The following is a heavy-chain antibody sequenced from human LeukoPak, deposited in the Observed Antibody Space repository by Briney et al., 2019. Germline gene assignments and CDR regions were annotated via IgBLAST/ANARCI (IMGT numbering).Heavy chain of an antibody. Sequence: PGGSLRLSCAASGFAFNNYAMHWVRQAPGKGLEYVSAISSNGGSSYYANSVKGRFTISRENSKKTLFLQMGSLRAEDMAVYYCARAVGIWTFGDYDYWGQGTLVTVS. CDR3: ARAVGIWTFGDYDY. CDR2: ISSNGGSS. J-gene: IGHJ4*02. D-gene: IGHD4-17*01. V-gene: IGHV3-64*01. CDR1: GFAFNNYA.